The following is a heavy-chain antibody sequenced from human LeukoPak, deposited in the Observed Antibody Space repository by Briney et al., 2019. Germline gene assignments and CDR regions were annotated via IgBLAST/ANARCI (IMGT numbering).Heavy chain of an antibody. CDR1: GYTFTGYY. V-gene: IGHV1-2*02. J-gene: IGHJ5*02. CDR3: ARDTTMITYWFDP. D-gene: IGHD5-18*01. CDR2: INPNSGGT. Sequence: ASVKVSCKTSGYTFTGYYMHWVRQAPGQGLEWMGWINPNSGGTNYAQKFQGRVTMTRDTSVSTAYMELNRLRSDDTGVYYCARDTTMITYWFDPWGQGTLVTVSS.